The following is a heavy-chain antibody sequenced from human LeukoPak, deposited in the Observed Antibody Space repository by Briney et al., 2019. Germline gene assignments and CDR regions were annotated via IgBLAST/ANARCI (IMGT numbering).Heavy chain of an antibody. Sequence: GASVKVSCKASGGTFSSYAISWVRQAPGQGLEWMGWISAYNGNTNYAQKLQGRVTMTTDTSTSTAYMELRSLRSDDTAVYYCARDWNYDSSGYYWYFDLWGRGTLVTVSS. V-gene: IGHV1-18*04. CDR1: GGTFSSYA. D-gene: IGHD3-22*01. CDR2: ISAYNGNT. CDR3: ARDWNYDSSGYYWYFDL. J-gene: IGHJ2*01.